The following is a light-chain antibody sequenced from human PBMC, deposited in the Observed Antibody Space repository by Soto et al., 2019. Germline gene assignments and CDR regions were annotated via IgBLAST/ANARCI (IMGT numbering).Light chain of an antibody. CDR1: SSDVGSYNL. CDR2: EGS. J-gene: IGLJ1*01. CDR3: CSYAGSSTFYV. Sequence: QSALTQPASVSGSPGQSITISCTGTSSDVGSYNLVSWYQQHPGKAPKLMIYEGSKRPSGVSNRFSGSKSGNTASLTISGLQAEDEADYYCCSYAGSSTFYVFGPASRSPS. V-gene: IGLV2-23*01.